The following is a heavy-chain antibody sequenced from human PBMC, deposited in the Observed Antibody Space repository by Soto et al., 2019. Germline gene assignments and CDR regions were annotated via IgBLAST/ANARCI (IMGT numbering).Heavy chain of an antibody. D-gene: IGHD1-7*01. CDR3: ARDRIIGTSYSDY. CDR1: SGSINSFY. Sequence: SETLSLTCTVSSGSINSFYWSWIRQPAGKGLEWIGRIHSSGTTNYNPSLKSRVTMSVDTSRNQFSLKLTSVTAADTAVYYCARDRIIGTSYSDYWGQGVLVTVSS. V-gene: IGHV4-4*07. J-gene: IGHJ4*02. CDR2: IHSSGTT.